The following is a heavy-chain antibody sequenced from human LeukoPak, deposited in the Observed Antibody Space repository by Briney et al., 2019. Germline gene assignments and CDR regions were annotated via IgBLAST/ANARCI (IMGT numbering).Heavy chain of an antibody. CDR2: MSYDGSNK. Sequence: GGSLRLSCAASGFSSSSYAMHCVRQAPGKGLEWVAVMSYDGSNKYYADSVKGRFTIPRDNSKNTLYLQMNSLRDEDTAVYYCARDLGWFGGFDYWGQGTLVTVSS. V-gene: IGHV3-30-3*01. D-gene: IGHD3-10*01. CDR3: ARDLGWFGGFDY. J-gene: IGHJ4*02. CDR1: GFSSSSYA.